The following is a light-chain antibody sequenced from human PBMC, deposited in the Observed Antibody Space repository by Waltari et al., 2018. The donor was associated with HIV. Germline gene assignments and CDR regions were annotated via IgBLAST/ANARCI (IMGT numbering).Light chain of an antibody. CDR3: LQDGSFPLT. CDR2: AAS. Sequence: AIQMTQSPSSLSASVGDRVPITCRASQGIGNDLGWYQQKSGRAPKVLIYAASTLQSGVPSRFSGSRSGTDFTLTISSLQPGDSATYYCLQDGSFPLTFGPGAKVDV. J-gene: IGKJ3*01. CDR1: QGIGND. V-gene: IGKV1-6*01.